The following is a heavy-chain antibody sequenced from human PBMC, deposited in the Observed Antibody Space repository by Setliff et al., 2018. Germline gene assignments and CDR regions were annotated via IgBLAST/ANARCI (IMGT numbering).Heavy chain of an antibody. Sequence: GSLRLSCAASGFTFSGDSMNWVRQAPGKGLEWVGNIGHTGSINYNPSLKSRLTISRDTSKNQVSLKLNSVTATDTAVYYCARDLGHGGDSDYWGQGILVTVSS. D-gene: IGHD2-21*02. CDR2: IGHTGSI. CDR3: ARDLGHGGDSDY. J-gene: IGHJ4*02. V-gene: IGHV4-34*01. CDR1: GFTFSGDS.